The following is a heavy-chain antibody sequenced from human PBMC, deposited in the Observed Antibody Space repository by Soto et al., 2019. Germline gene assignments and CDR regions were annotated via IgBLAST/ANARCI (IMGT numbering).Heavy chain of an antibody. D-gene: IGHD7-27*01. CDR3: ATMGTGPVEYYYGMDV. Sequence: ASVKVSCKVSGYTLTELSMHWVRQAPGKGLEWMGGFDPEDGETIYAQKFQGRVTMTEDTSTDTAYMELSSLRSEDTAVYNCATMGTGPVEYYYGMDVWGQGTTVTVSS. V-gene: IGHV1-24*01. J-gene: IGHJ6*02. CDR1: GYTLTELS. CDR2: FDPEDGET.